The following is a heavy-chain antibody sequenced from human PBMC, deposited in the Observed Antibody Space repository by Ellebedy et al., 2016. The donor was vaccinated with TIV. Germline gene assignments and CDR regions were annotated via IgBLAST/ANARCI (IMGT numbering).Heavy chain of an antibody. D-gene: IGHD3-3*01. Sequence: SETLSLTXSVSNGSLSSGGYYWAWIRQPPGKGLEWIGSVYHSGSTYYNSSLKSRVTISVDSSNNQFSLKLTSVTAADTAVYYCARLGRITLFVRNPWFDPWGQGTLVTVSA. J-gene: IGHJ5*02. CDR3: ARLGRITLFVRNPWFDP. CDR1: NGSLSSGGYY. V-gene: IGHV4-39*01. CDR2: VYHSGST.